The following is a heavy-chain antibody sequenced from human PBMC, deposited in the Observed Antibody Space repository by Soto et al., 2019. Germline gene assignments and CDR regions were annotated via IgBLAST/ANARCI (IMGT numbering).Heavy chain of an antibody. CDR2: IYWDDDK. J-gene: IGHJ6*02. V-gene: IGHV2-5*02. CDR3: AHVTTVTTAGGNYYYGYGMDV. Sequence: QITLKESGPTLVKPTQTLTLTCTFSGFSLSTSGVGVGWIRQPPGKALEWLALIYWDDDKRYSPSLKSRLTITKETSKNQEVLTMTNMDPVDTATYYCAHVTTVTTAGGNYYYGYGMDVWGQGTTVTVSS. D-gene: IGHD4-17*01. CDR1: GFSLSTSGVG.